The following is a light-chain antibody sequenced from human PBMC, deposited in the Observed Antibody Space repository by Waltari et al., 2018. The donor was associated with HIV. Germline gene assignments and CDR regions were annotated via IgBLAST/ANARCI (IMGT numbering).Light chain of an antibody. J-gene: IGLJ2*01. V-gene: IGLV3-1*01. CDR2: QDT. CDR3: QAWDSSTNVV. Sequence: SYELTQPPSVSVSPGQTASITCSGDKLGDRYACWYQQRPGQSPVLVMYQDTKRPSGIPERCSGSNSGNTATLTISGTQAVDEADYYCQAWDSSTNVVFGGGTKLTVL. CDR1: KLGDRY.